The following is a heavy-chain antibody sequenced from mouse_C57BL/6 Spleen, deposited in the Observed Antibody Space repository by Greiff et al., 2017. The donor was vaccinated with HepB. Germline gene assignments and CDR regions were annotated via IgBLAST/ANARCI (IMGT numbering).Heavy chain of an antibody. J-gene: IGHJ2*01. CDR2: IYPSDSET. V-gene: IGHV1-61*01. CDR3: ARWNSYYFDY. Sequence: QVQLQQPGAELVRPGSSVKLSCKASGYTFTSYWMDWVKQRPGQGLEWIGNIYPSDSETHYNQKFKDKATLTVDKSSSTAYRQLSSLTSEDSAVYYCARWNSYYFDYWGQGTTLTVSS. CDR1: GYTFTSYW.